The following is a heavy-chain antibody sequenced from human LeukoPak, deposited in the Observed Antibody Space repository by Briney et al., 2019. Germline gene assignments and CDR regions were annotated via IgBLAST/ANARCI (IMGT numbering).Heavy chain of an antibody. V-gene: IGHV3-23*01. CDR1: GFTFSSYA. CDR2: ISGSGGST. CDR3: AKDIGDLTVGAFDI. J-gene: IGHJ3*02. D-gene: IGHD4-17*01. Sequence: GGSLRLSCTASGFTFSSYAMGWVRQAPGKGLGWVSAISGSGGSTYYADSVKGRFTISRDNSKNTLYLQMNSLRAEDTAVYYCAKDIGDLTVGAFDIWGQGTMVTVSS.